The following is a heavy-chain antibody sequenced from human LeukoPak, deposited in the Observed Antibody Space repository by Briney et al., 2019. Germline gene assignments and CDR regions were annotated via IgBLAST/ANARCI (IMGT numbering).Heavy chain of an antibody. CDR1: GGAITNYY. CDR2: IYYTGST. Sequence: PSETLSLTCGVSGGAITNYYWNWIRQAPGKGLEWLGYIYYTGSTTYNPSVKSRITISLDTSKKQISLKLHSVTAADTAVYYYARRGPWGEPRPFDYWGQGSLVTVSS. D-gene: IGHD3-16*01. CDR3: ARRGPWGEPRPFDY. J-gene: IGHJ4*02. V-gene: IGHV4-59*01.